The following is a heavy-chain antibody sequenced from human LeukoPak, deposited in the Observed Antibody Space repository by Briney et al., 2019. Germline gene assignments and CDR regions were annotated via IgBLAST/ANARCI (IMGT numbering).Heavy chain of an antibody. Sequence: GASVKVSCKASGYTFTAYYIHWVRQAPGQGLEWMGWVNPNSGGTKYAQKFQGRVSMTSDTSISTAYMELSRLTSDDTAVYYCARDTYGGNWSLGYWGQGTLVTVSS. D-gene: IGHD4-23*01. V-gene: IGHV1-2*02. J-gene: IGHJ4*02. CDR2: VNPNSGGT. CDR3: ARDTYGGNWSLGY. CDR1: GYTFTAYY.